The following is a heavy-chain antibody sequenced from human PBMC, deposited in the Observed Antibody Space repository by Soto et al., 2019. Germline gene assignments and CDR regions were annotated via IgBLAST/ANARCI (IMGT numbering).Heavy chain of an antibody. CDR1: GGSISSYY. CDR2: IYYSGST. V-gene: IGHV4-59*01. CDR3: ARARGELRTPYYFDY. J-gene: IGHJ4*02. D-gene: IGHD1-26*01. Sequence: ETLSLTCTVSGGSISSYYWSWIRQPPGKGLEWIGYIYYSGSTNYNPSLKSRVTISVDTSKNQFSLKLSSVTAADTAVYYCARARGELRTPYYFDYWGQGTLVTVSS.